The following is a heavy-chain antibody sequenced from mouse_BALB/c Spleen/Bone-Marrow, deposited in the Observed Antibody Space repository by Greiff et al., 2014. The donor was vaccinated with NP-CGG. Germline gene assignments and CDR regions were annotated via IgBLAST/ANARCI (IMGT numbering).Heavy chain of an antibody. CDR1: GYSFTGYT. J-gene: IGHJ4*01. CDR2: INPYNGGT. CDR3: AGDGYDRVYAMDY. V-gene: IGHV1-18*01. D-gene: IGHD2-2*01. Sequence: SGPELVKPGASMKISCKASGYSFTGYTMNWVKQSHGKNLEWIGLINPYNGGTSYNQKFKGKATLTVDKSSSTVYMELLSLTSEDSAVYYCAGDGYDRVYAMDYWGQGTSVTVSS.